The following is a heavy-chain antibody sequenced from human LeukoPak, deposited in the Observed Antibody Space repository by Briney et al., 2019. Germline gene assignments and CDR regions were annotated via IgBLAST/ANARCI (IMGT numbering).Heavy chain of an antibody. CDR3: AVKDLRHYKHDH. D-gene: IGHD4-11*01. CDR1: GGTITSYY. Sequence: PSETLSLTCTVSGGTITSYYWHWIRQPAGKGLEWIGRIYTTVTINYNPSLKSRVTMSVDLTKNQFSLRLNEANCSDPAGYYCAVKDLRHYKHDHWGQGTLVTVPS. CDR2: IYTTVTI. J-gene: IGHJ4*02. V-gene: IGHV4-4*07.